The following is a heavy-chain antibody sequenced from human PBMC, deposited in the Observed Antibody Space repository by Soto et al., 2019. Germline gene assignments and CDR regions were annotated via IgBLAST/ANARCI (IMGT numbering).Heavy chain of an antibody. J-gene: IGHJ4*02. D-gene: IGHD3-22*01. CDR3: VKDREPLVVPFDS. CDR1: GFTFSNYG. CDR2: ISYDGRNE. Sequence: GGSLRLSCAASGFTFSNYGMDWVRQAPGKGLEWVAVISYDGRNEYYADSVKGRFTISRDNSKDTLCLQMNSLRPDDTAVYFCVKDREPLVVPFDSWGQGTLVTSPQ. V-gene: IGHV3-30*18.